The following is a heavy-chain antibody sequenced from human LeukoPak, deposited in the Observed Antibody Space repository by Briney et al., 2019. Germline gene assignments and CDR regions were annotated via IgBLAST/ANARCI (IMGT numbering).Heavy chain of an antibody. CDR1: GFTFSSYG. Sequence: PGLTLRLSCAASGFTFSSYGMHWVRQAPGKGLEWVAFIRYDGSNKYFAESAKGRFTISRDNSKNTLYLQMNSLRAEDTAVYYCAKDFWFGENYYMDVWGKGTTVTVSS. D-gene: IGHD3-10*01. CDR3: AKDFWFGENYYMDV. CDR2: IRYDGSNK. J-gene: IGHJ6*03. V-gene: IGHV3-30*02.